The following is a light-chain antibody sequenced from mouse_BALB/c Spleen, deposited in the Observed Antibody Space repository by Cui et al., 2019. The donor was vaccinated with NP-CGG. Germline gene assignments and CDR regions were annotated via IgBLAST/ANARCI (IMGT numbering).Light chain of an antibody. Sequence: QAVVTQESALTTSPGETVTLTCRSSTGAVTTTNYANWVQEKPDHLFSGLIGGTNNRTQGVPARFSGSLIGDKAALTITGAQTEDEAIYFCALWYGNHWVFGGGTKLTVL. CDR3: ALWYGNHWV. CDR1: TGAVTTTNY. CDR2: GTN. J-gene: IGLJ1*01. V-gene: IGLV1*01.